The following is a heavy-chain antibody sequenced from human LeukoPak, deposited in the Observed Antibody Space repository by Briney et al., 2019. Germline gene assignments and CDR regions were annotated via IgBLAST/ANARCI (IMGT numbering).Heavy chain of an antibody. V-gene: IGHV3-48*03. CDR1: GFTFSNYD. CDR2: ISASGGTI. J-gene: IGHJ5*02. Sequence: GGSLRLSCAASGFTFSNYDMNWVRQAPGKGLEWVSYISASGGTIYYADFVKGRISLSRDNAKKSLYLEMNSLTVEDTAVYFCARGGSYAQGLDPWGQGTLVTVSS. CDR3: ARGGSYAQGLDP. D-gene: IGHD3-16*01.